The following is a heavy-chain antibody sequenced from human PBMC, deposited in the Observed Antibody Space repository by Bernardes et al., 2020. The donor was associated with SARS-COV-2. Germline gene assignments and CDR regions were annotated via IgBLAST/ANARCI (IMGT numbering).Heavy chain of an antibody. CDR2: ISYDGSNK. V-gene: IGHV3-30-3*01. CDR3: ARGGIFGAVKGGMDV. J-gene: IGHJ6*02. CDR1: GFTFSDNA. D-gene: IGHD3-3*01. Sequence: GGSLRLSCAASGFTFSDNALHWVRQAPGKRLEWVAVISYDGSNKYYADSVKGRFTISRDNSKDTLYLQMNGLRDEDTALYYCARGGIFGAVKGGMDVWGQGTTVTVSS.